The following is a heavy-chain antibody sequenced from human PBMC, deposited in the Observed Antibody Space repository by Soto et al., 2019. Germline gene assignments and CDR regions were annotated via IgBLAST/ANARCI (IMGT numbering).Heavy chain of an antibody. CDR1: GGSISSGGYY. J-gene: IGHJ6*02. D-gene: IGHD2-21*02. CDR2: IYYSGST. Sequence: QVQLQESGPGLVKPSQTLSLTCTVSGGSISSGGYYWSWIRQHPGKGLEWIGYIYYSGSTYYNPSLKSRVTISVXXSXNXXSLKLSSVTAADTAVYYCASDLRGNSYYYYYGMDVWGQGTTVTVSS. V-gene: IGHV4-31*03. CDR3: ASDLRGNSYYYYYGMDV.